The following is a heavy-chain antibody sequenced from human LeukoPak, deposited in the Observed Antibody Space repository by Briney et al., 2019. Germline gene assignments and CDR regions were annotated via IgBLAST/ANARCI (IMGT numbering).Heavy chain of an antibody. D-gene: IGHD6-19*01. CDR3: ATKQWLAPPPDS. CDR1: GLTFSKYW. V-gene: IGHV3-74*01. CDR2: INTDGTVT. Sequence: RGSLRLSCAASGLTFSKYWMLWVCQGPGKGQESVSRINTDGTVTTYADSVKGRFTVSRDNADNTMFLQMNSVRDEDTAVYYCATKQWLAPPPDSWGQGTPVTVS. J-gene: IGHJ4*02.